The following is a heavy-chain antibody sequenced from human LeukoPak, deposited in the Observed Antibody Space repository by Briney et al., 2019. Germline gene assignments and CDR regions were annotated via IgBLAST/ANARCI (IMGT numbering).Heavy chain of an antibody. CDR1: GGSISSSSYY. V-gene: IGHV4-39*02. CDR2: IYYSGST. CDR3: AREHTEEVGLLASSTWFDP. J-gene: IGHJ5*02. D-gene: IGHD3-22*01. Sequence: KPSETLSLTCTVSGGSISSSSYYWGWIRQPPGKGLEWIGSIYYSGSTYYNPSLKSRVTISVDTSKNQFSLKLSSVTAADTAVYYCAREHTEEVGLLASSTWFDPWGQGTLVTVSS.